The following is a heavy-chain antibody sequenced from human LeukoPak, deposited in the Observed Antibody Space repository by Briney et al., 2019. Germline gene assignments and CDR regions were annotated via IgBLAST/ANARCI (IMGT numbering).Heavy chain of an antibody. D-gene: IGHD3-10*01. CDR2: FDPEDGET. V-gene: IGHV1-24*01. J-gene: IGHJ4*02. CDR3: ATGGSGSYYELDY. Sequence: ASVKVSCKVSGYTLTELSMHGVRQPPAKGGEGMGGFDPEDGETIYAQKFQGRVTMTEDTSTDTAYMELSSLRSEDTAVYYCATGGSGSYYELDYWGQGTLVTVSS. CDR1: GYTLTELS.